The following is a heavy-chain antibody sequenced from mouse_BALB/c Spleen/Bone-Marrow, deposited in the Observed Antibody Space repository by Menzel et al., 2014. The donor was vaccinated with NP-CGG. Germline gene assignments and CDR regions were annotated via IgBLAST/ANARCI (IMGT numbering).Heavy chain of an antibody. CDR1: GYTFTDYA. Sequence: VQLQQSGPELVRPGVSVKISCKGSGYTFTDYAMHWVKQSHAESLEWIGVISTYSGNTNYNQKFMGKATMTVDKSSSTAYMELARLTSEDSAIYYCARPRQLGLAFYAMDYWGQGTSVTVSS. J-gene: IGHJ4*01. CDR2: ISTYSGNT. D-gene: IGHD3-2*01. V-gene: IGHV1-67*01. CDR3: ARPRQLGLAFYAMDY.